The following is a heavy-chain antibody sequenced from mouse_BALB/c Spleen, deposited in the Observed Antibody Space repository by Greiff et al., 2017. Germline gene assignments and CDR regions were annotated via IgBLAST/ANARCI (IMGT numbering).Heavy chain of an antibody. CDR2: IYPSDSYT. CDR3: TRSRGNTGVEGKNAMDY. CDR1: GYTFTSYW. Sequence: QVQLQQPGAELVRPGPSVKLSCKASGYTFTSYWINWVKQRPGQGLEWIGNIYPSDSYTNYNQKFKDKATLTVDKSSSTAYMQLSSPTSEDSAVYYCTRSRGNTGVEGKNAMDYWGQGTSVTVSS. J-gene: IGHJ4*01. V-gene: IGHV1-69*02. D-gene: IGHD1-1*01.